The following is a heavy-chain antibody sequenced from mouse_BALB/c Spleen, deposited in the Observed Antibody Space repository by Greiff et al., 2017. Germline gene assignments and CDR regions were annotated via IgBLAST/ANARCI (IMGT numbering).Heavy chain of an antibody. Sequence: DVQLVESGGGLVQPGGSRKLSCAASGFTFSSFGMHWVRQAPEKGLEWVAYISSGRSTIYYADTVKGRFTISRDNPKNTLFLQMTSLRSEDTAMYYCARGEPYYFDYWGQGTTLTVSS. CDR2: ISSGRSTI. CDR1: GFTFSSFG. CDR3: ARGEPYYFDY. J-gene: IGHJ2*01. V-gene: IGHV5-17*02.